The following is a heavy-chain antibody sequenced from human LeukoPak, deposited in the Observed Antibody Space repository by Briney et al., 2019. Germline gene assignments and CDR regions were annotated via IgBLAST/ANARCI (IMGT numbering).Heavy chain of an antibody. D-gene: IGHD6-19*01. CDR3: ARADDSSGYGEVDP. J-gene: IGHJ5*02. CDR1: GDSMNDYY. CDR2: IFYSGST. V-gene: IGHV4-59*01. Sequence: KTSETLSLTCSVSGDSMNDYYWTWIRQPPGKGLEWIGFIFYSGSTNYNPSLKSRVTMSVDTSETQFSLRLTSVTAADTAVYYCARADDSSGYGEVDPWGQGTLVTVSS.